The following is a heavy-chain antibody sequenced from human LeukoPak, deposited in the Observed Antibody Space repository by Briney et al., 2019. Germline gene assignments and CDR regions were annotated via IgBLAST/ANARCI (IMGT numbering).Heavy chain of an antibody. D-gene: IGHD3-10*01. CDR1: GFTFSSYA. CDR3: ARDRVVRAYFQYYMDV. V-gene: IGHV3-30*04. J-gene: IGHJ6*03. CDR2: ISYDGSNK. Sequence: GGSLRLSCAASGFTFSSYAMHWVRQAPGKGLEWVAVISYDGSNKYYADSVKGRFTISRDNSKNTLYLQMNSLRAEDTAVYYCARDRVVRAYFQYYMDVWGKGTTVTVSS.